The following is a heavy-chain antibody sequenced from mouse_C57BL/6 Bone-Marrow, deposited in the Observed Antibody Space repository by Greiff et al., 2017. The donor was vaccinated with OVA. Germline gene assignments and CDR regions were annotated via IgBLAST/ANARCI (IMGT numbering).Heavy chain of an antibody. J-gene: IGHJ1*03. D-gene: IGHD1-1*01. Sequence: QVQLQQPGAELVKPGASVKMSCKASGYTFTSYWITWVKQRPGQGLEWIGDIYPGSGSTNYNEKFKSKATLTVDTSSSTAYMQLRSLTSEDSAVYYCARSYSGSSYWYFDVWGTGTTVTVSS. V-gene: IGHV1-55*01. CDR2: IYPGSGST. CDR1: GYTFTSYW. CDR3: ARSYSGSSYWYFDV.